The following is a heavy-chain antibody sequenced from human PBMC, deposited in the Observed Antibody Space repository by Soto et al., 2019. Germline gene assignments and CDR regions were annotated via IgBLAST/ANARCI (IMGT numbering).Heavy chain of an antibody. J-gene: IGHJ4*02. Sequence: QVQLVQSGAEVKKPGASVKVSCKASGYTFTSYYMHWVRQAPGQGLEWMGIINPSGGSTSYAQKFQGRVTMTRDTSTSTVYMELRSLRSEDTAVYYCARGQWERLTLYYFDYWGQGTLVTVSS. CDR1: GYTFTSYY. CDR3: ARGQWERLTLYYFDY. V-gene: IGHV1-46*01. CDR2: INPSGGST. D-gene: IGHD1-26*01.